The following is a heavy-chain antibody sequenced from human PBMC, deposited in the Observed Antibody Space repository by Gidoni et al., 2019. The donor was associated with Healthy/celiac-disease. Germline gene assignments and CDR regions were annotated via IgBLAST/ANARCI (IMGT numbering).Heavy chain of an antibody. Sequence: EVQLVESGGGLVKPGGSLRLSCAASGFTFSNAWMRWVRQAPGKGLEWVGRIKSKTDGGTTDYAAPVKGRFTISRDDSKNTLYLQMNSLKTEDTAVYYCKGDRYVFDRGYWGQGTLVTVSS. CDR2: IKSKTDGGTT. CDR3: KGDRYVFDRGY. J-gene: IGHJ4*02. V-gene: IGHV3-15*01. CDR1: GFTFSNAW. D-gene: IGHD3-10*02.